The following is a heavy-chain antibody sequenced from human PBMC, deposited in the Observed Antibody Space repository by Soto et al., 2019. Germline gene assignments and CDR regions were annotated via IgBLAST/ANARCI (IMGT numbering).Heavy chain of an antibody. J-gene: IGHJ4*02. CDR3: ATRYDSSGYLFDY. V-gene: IGHV1-69*13. D-gene: IGHD3-22*01. Sequence: ASVKVSFKASGGTFSSYAISWVRQAPGQGLEWMGGIIPIFGTANYAQKFQGRVTITADESTSTAYMELSSLRSEDTAVYYCATRYDSSGYLFDYWGQGTLVTVSS. CDR1: GGTFSSYA. CDR2: IIPIFGTA.